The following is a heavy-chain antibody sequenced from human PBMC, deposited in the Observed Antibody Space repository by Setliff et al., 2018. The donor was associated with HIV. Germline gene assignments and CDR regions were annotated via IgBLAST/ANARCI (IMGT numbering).Heavy chain of an antibody. CDR1: GGSISSHY. CDR3: AGCITGTTHGFDP. CDR2: IYYSGST. V-gene: IGHV4-59*11. D-gene: IGHD1-20*01. Sequence: SETLSLTCTVSGGSISSHYWSWIRQPPGKRLEWIGYIYYSGSTNYNPSLKSRVTISVDTSKNQFSLKLSSVTAADTAVYYCAGCITGTTHGFDPWGQGTLVTVSS. J-gene: IGHJ5*02.